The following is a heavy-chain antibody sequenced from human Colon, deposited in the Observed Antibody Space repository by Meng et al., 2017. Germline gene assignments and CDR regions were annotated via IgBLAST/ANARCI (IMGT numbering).Heavy chain of an antibody. V-gene: IGHV1-2*06. D-gene: IGHD6-19*01. J-gene: IGHJ5*02. CDR3: AHQAVAGTRGWFDP. CDR1: GYTFTGYY. CDR2: INPNSGGT. Sequence: QGQLVQSGAEVKKPGASVKVSCKASGYTFTGYYMHWVRQAPGQGLEWMGRINPNSGGTNYAQKFQGRVTMTRDTSISTAYMELSRLRSDDTAVYYCAHQAVAGTRGWFDPWGQGTLVTASS.